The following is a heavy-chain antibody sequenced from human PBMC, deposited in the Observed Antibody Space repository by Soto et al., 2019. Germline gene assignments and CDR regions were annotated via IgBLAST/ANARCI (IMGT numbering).Heavy chain of an antibody. Sequence: SQTLSLTCTVAGASGNSENYYWSWIRQPPGKGLEWIGYVYYSGSTNYNPSLKSRATISLDTYRNQFSLKLTSLTAADTAIYYCARDAAVPGESDRFDYWGQGTLVSVSS. D-gene: IGHD6-19*01. V-gene: IGHV4-61*01. J-gene: IGHJ4*02. CDR3: ARDAAVPGESDRFDY. CDR1: GASGNSENYY. CDR2: VYYSGST.